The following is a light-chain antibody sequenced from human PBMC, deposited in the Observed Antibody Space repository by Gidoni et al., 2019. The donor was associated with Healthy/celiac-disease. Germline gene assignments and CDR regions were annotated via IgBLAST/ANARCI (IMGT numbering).Light chain of an antibody. Sequence: IQITQPPSSLSASVGDRVTITCRASQSSSSYLNWYQQNPGKAPKLLIYAASSLQSGVPSRFSGSGSGTDFTLTISSLQPEDFATYYCQQSYSTPPNTFXQXTKLEIK. CDR3: QQSYSTPPNT. CDR1: QSSSSY. V-gene: IGKV1-39*01. CDR2: AAS. J-gene: IGKJ2*01.